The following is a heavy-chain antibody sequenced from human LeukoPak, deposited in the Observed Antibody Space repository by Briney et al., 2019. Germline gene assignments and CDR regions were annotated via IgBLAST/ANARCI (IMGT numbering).Heavy chain of an antibody. D-gene: IGHD6-19*01. CDR1: GFTFLNYS. CDR2: ISNNGEDT. V-gene: IGHV3-64*02. J-gene: IGHJ4*02. CDR3: VRGGGVVAGTYDY. Sequence: GGSLRLSCAASGFTFLNYSFHRVRPAPGEGLEYVLPISNNGEDTYYADSVKGRFTISRDNSKNTLYLQMGSLRAEDMAVYYCVRGGGVVAGTYDYWGQGTLVTVSS.